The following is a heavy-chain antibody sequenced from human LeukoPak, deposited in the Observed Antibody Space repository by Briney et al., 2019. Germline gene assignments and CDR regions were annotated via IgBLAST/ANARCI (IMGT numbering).Heavy chain of an antibody. CDR1: GFTFSSYW. CDR2: INSDGSST. D-gene: IGHD3-10*01. CDR3: AREGTRRDAFDI. V-gene: IGHV3-74*01. J-gene: IGHJ3*02. Sequence: PGGSLRLSCTGSGFTFSSYWMHWVRQAPGKGLVWVSRINSDGSSTSYADSVKGRFTISRDNAKNTLYLQMNSLRAEDTAVYYCAREGTRRDAFDIWGQGTMVTVSS.